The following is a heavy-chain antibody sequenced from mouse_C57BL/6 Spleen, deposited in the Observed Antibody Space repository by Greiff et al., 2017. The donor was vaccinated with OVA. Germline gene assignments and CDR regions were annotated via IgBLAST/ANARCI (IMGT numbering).Heavy chain of an antibody. CDR2: IYPGDGDT. V-gene: IGHV1-80*01. Sequence: QVQLKESGAELVKPGASVKISCKASGYAFSSYWMNWVKPRPGKGLEWIGQIYPGDGDTNYNGKFKGKATLTADKSSSTAYMQLSSLTSEDSAVYFCARSDTAYWGQGTLVTVSA. J-gene: IGHJ3*01. CDR3: ARSDTAY. CDR1: GYAFSSYW.